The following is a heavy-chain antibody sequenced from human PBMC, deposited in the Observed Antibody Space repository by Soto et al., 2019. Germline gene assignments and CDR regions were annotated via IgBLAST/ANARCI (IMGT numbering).Heavy chain of an antibody. D-gene: IGHD2-15*01. CDR2: ISSSSSTI. J-gene: IGHJ4*02. Sequence: ESGGGLVQPGGSLRLSCAVSGFTFSSYSMNWVRQAPGKGLEWVSYISSSSSTIYYADSVKGRFTISRDKAKNSLYLQMNSLRAEDTAVYYCARGLGCSGGSCSFDYWGQGTLVTVSS. CDR3: ARGLGCSGGSCSFDY. CDR1: GFTFSSYS. V-gene: IGHV3-48*01.